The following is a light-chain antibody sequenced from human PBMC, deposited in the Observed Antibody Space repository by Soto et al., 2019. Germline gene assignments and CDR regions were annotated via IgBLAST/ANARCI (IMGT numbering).Light chain of an antibody. J-gene: IGLJ3*02. V-gene: IGLV2-11*01. CDR2: DVS. CDR3: CSYASAYNFWV. Sequence: QSVLTQPRSVSGSPGQSVTISCTGTNSDVGGYNYVSWYQQHPGKAPKVMIYDVSRRPSGVPDRFSGSKSGNTASLTISGLQAEDEAYYYCCSYASAYNFWVFGGGTKLTVL. CDR1: NSDVGGYNY.